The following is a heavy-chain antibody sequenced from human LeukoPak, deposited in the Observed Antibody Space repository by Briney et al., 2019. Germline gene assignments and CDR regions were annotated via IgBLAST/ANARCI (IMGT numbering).Heavy chain of an antibody. V-gene: IGHV1-8*01. CDR2: MNPNSGNT. Sequence: ASVKVSCKASGYTFTSYDINWARQATGQGLEWMGWMNPNSGNTGYAQKFQGRVTMTRNTSISTAYMELSSLRSEDTAVYYCVRGGIGRGYCSGGTCYDNSFGDWGQGTLVTVSS. D-gene: IGHD2-15*01. CDR3: VRGGIGRGYCSGGTCYDNSFGD. CDR1: GYTFTSYD. J-gene: IGHJ4*02.